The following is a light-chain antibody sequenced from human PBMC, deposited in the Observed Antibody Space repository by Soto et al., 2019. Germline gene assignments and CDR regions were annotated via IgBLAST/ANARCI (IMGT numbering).Light chain of an antibody. CDR1: SNDVGGYNY. J-gene: IGLJ3*02. CDR3: SSFTGSSTWV. CDR2: EVT. V-gene: IGLV2-14*01. Sequence: QSVLTQPASVSGSPGQSIAISCTGTSNDVGGYNYVSWFQQHPGKAPKLIIYEVTNRPSGVSDRFSGSKSGNTASLTISGLQAEDEAGYYCSSFTGSSTWVFGGGTKLNVL.